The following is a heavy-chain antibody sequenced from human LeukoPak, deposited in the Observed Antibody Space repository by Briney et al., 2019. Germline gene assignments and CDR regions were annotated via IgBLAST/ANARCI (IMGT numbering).Heavy chain of an antibody. CDR1: GGSFSGYY. J-gene: IGHJ5*02. V-gene: IGHV4-34*01. CDR3: ARDSSSWVRWFDP. D-gene: IGHD6-13*01. Sequence: PSETLSLTCAVYGGSFSGYYWSWIRQPPGKGLEWIGEINHSGSTNYNPSLKSRVTISVGTSKNQFSLKLSSVTAADTAAYYCARDSSSWVRWFDPWGQGTLVTVSS. CDR2: INHSGST.